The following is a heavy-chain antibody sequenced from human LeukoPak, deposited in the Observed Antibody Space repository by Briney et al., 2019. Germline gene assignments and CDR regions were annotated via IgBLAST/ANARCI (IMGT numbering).Heavy chain of an antibody. V-gene: IGHV4-34*01. CDR2: INHSGST. J-gene: IGHJ4*02. D-gene: IGHD3-3*01. CDR1: GGSFSGYY. Sequence: SETLSPTCAVYGGSFSGYYWSWIRQPSGKGLEWIGEINHSGSTNYNPSLKSRVTISVDTSKNQFSLKLSSVTAADTAVYYCARGGSGFWSGYLPIDYWGQGTLVTVSS. CDR3: ARGGSGFWSGYLPIDY.